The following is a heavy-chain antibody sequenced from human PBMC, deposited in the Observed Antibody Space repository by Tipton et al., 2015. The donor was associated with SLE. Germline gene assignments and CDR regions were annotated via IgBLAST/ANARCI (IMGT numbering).Heavy chain of an antibody. V-gene: IGHV4-38-2*01. Sequence: LRLSCAASGFTFDDYVMHWVRQAPGKGLEWIGSIYHSGSTNYNPSLKSRVTISVDTSKNQFSLKLSSVTAADTAVYYCARGREWELLDAFDIWGQGTMVTVSS. CDR1: GFTFDDYV. CDR3: ARGREWELLDAFDI. D-gene: IGHD1-26*01. J-gene: IGHJ3*02. CDR2: IYHSGST.